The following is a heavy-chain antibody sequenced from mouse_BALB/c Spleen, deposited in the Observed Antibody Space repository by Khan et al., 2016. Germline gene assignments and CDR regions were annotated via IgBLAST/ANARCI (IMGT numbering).Heavy chain of an antibody. CDR1: GYTFTNYG. Sequence: QIQLVQSGPELKKPGKTVKISCKASGYTFTNYGMNWVKQAPGKGLKWMGWINTYSGETTYADDFKGRFAFSLETSANTAYLQINNLKNEDTATYYCAGYRYYCGSSGYFDVWGAGTTVTVSS. CDR3: AGYRYYCGSSGYFDV. CDR2: INTYSGET. D-gene: IGHD1-1*01. J-gene: IGHJ1*01. V-gene: IGHV9-3-1*01.